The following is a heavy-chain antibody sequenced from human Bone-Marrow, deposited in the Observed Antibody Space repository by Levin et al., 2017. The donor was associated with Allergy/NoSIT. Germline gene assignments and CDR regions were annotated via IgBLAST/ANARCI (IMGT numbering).Heavy chain of an antibody. CDR2: IYYTGST. Sequence: SCNVSGFSISGGHYWGWVRQPPGKGLEWIASIYYTGSTYYNLSLKSRVTISIDTSKNQFSLRLTSVTAADTAIYYCARDQSGDSDIPFDIWGQGTMVTVSS. J-gene: IGHJ3*02. CDR1: GFSISGGHY. D-gene: IGHD4-17*01. CDR3: ARDQSGDSDIPFDI. V-gene: IGHV4-38-2*02.